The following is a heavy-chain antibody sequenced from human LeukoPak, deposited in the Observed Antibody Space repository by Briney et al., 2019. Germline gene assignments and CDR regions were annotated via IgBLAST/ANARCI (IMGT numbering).Heavy chain of an antibody. V-gene: IGHV1-24*01. CDR3: AAGYGELNFDY. CDR2: FDPEDGET. D-gene: IGHD1-26*01. CDR1: GYTLTELS. J-gene: IGHJ4*02. Sequence: ASVTVSCKVSGYTLTELSMHWARPAPGKGLEWMGGFDPEDGETIYAQRFQGRVTMTEDTSTDTAYMELSSLRSEDTAVYYCAAGYGELNFDYWGQGTLVTVSS.